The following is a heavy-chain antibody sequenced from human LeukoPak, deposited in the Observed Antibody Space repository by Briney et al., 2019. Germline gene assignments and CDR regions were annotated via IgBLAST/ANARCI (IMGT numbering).Heavy chain of an antibody. CDR2: ISGDGGST. Sequence: GGSLRLSCAASGFTFDDYAMHWVRQAPGKGLEWVSLISGDGGSTYYADSVKGRFTISRDNSKNSLYLQMNSLRTEDTALYYCASQQQLGIDYWGQGTLVTVSS. D-gene: IGHD6-13*01. CDR3: ASQQQLGIDY. J-gene: IGHJ4*02. V-gene: IGHV3-43*02. CDR1: GFTFDDYA.